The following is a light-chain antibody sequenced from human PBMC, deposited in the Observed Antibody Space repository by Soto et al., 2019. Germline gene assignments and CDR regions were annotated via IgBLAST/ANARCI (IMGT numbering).Light chain of an antibody. CDR3: QQYNSYSQFT. J-gene: IGKJ3*01. Sequence: DIQMTQSPSTLSASVGERVTITCRASQSIKNWLAWYQQKPGEAPKLLIYKSSTLEGGVPSRFSGSGSWTEFNLTISGLQPDDVATYHCQQYNSYSQFTFGPGTKVDIK. CDR2: KSS. V-gene: IGKV1-5*03. CDR1: QSIKNW.